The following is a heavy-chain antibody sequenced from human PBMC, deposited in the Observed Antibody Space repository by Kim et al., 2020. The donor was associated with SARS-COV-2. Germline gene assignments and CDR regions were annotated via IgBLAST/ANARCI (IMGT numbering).Heavy chain of an antibody. CDR2: IYSGGST. V-gene: IGHV3-53*01. CDR1: GFTVSSNY. D-gene: IGHD4-17*01. J-gene: IGHJ3*02. CDR3: ARMGNDYGDSDPVDI. Sequence: GGSRRLSCAASGFTVSSNYMSWVRQAPGKGLEWVSVIYSGGSTYYADSVKGRFTISRDNSKNTLYLQMNSLRAEDTAVYYCARMGNDYGDSDPVDIWGQGTMVTVSS.